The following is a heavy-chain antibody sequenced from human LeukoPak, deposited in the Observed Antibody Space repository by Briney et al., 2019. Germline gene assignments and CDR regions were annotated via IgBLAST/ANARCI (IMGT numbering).Heavy chain of an antibody. J-gene: IGHJ4*02. Sequence: PGESLKISCKGSGYPFTDYWIDWVRQTPGKGLEWLGRIDPSDSYTNYSPSFRGHVTISADTSISTAYLQWSSLKASDTAIYYCARSIRARGEYWGQGTLVTVSS. CDR3: ARSIRARGEY. V-gene: IGHV5-10-1*01. D-gene: IGHD2-2*02. CDR2: IDPSDSYT. CDR1: GYPFTDYW.